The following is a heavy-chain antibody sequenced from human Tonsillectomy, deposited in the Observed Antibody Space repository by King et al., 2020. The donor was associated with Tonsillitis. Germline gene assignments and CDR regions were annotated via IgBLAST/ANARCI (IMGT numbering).Heavy chain of an antibody. D-gene: IGHD1-14*01. CDR1: GFTFTNSW. J-gene: IGHJ5*02. V-gene: IGHV3-74*01. CDR2: IRGDGGET. CDR3: AKDQVLGPETWAS. Sequence: VQLVESGGGLVQPGGSLRVSCAASGFTFTNSWMHWVRQAPGKGLVWVARIRGDGGETNYADSVKGRFSISRDNAKNTLYLQMDSLSAENTAIYYCAKDQVLGPETWASLGLATLVTVSS.